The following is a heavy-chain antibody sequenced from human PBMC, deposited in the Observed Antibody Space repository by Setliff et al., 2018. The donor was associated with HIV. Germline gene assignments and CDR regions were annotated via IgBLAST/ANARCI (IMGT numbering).Heavy chain of an antibody. D-gene: IGHD3-10*01. Sequence: PGGSLRLSCTVSGFTFTSYAMGWVRQAAGKGLEWVSTIGAVGSPTHYADSVKGRFTISRDNSKNTLYLQMNSLRAEDTAVYYCAKDKEYGSGSYLDYWGQGTLVTVSS. CDR2: IGAVGSPT. V-gene: IGHV3-23*01. CDR1: GFTFTSYA. J-gene: IGHJ4*02. CDR3: AKDKEYGSGSYLDY.